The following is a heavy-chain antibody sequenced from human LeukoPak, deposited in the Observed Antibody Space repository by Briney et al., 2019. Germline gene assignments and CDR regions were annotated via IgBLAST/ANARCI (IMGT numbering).Heavy chain of an antibody. CDR3: ARCPQQWLAKTFDY. J-gene: IGHJ4*02. CDR1: GRSFSGYY. V-gene: IGHV4-34*01. Sequence: SETLSLTCAVYGRSFSGYYWSWIRQPPGKGLEWIGEINHSGSTNYNPSLKSRVTISVDTSKNQFSLKLSSVTAADTAVYYCARCPQQWLAKTFDYWGQGTLVTVSS. CDR2: INHSGST. D-gene: IGHD6-19*01.